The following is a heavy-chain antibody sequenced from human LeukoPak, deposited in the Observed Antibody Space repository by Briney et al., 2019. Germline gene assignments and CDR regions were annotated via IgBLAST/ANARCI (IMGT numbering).Heavy chain of an antibody. CDR1: GGTFSSYA. CDR3: APYGSGSRDY. Sequence: SVKVSCKASGGTFSSYATSWVRQAPGQGLEWMGGIIPIFGTANYAQKFQGRVTITADESTSTAYVELSSLRSEDTAVYYCAPYGSGSRDYWGQGTLVTVSS. D-gene: IGHD3-10*01. J-gene: IGHJ4*02. CDR2: IIPIFGTA. V-gene: IGHV1-69*01.